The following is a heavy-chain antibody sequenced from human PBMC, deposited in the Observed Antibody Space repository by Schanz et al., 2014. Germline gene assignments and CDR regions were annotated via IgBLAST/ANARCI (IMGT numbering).Heavy chain of an antibody. CDR2: IIPILGIA. Sequence: QVQLVQSEAEVKKPGSSVKVSCKASGGTFSSYTISWVRQAPGQGLEWMGRIIPILGIANYAQNFQGRVTITADKSTSAAYMELTSLRSEDTAVYYCARGPPGTSPWGQGTLVTVSS. D-gene: IGHD1-1*01. J-gene: IGHJ5*02. CDR1: GGTFSSYT. V-gene: IGHV1-69*02. CDR3: ARGPPGTSP.